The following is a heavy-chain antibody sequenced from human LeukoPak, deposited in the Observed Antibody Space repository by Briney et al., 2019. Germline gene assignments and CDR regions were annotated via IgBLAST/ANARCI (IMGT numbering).Heavy chain of an antibody. CDR1: GFTFSDFG. V-gene: IGHV3-33*08. D-gene: IGHD2-2*03. Sequence: GGSLRLSCAASGFTFSDFGIHWVRQAPGKGLEWVTVLSPHGNYEYYADSVQGRFIISRDDSKNTVSLRMNSLRDEDTAVYYCARDWIDRSLDYWGQGTLVTVSS. CDR2: LSPHGNYE. CDR3: ARDWIDRSLDY. J-gene: IGHJ4*02.